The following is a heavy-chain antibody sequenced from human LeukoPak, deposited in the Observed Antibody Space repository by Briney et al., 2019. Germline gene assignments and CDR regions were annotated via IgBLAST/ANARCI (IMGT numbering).Heavy chain of an antibody. CDR3: ARERRIVGATVFDY. Sequence: GASVKVSCKASGYTFTSYGISWVRQAPGQGLEWMGWISAYNGNTNYAQKLQGRVTMTTDTSTSTAYMELRSLRSDDTAVYYCARERRIVGATVFDYWGQGTLVTVSS. V-gene: IGHV1-18*01. J-gene: IGHJ4*02. D-gene: IGHD1-26*01. CDR1: GYTFTSYG. CDR2: ISAYNGNT.